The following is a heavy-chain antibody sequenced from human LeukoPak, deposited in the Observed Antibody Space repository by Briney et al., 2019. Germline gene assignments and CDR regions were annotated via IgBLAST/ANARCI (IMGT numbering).Heavy chain of an antibody. CDR3: ARGLSSGMDV. CDR2: INHSGST. V-gene: IGHV4-34*01. Sequence: SETLSLTCAVYGGSFSGYYWSWIRPPPGEGLEWIGEINHSGSTNYNPSLKSRVTISVDTSKNQFSLKLSSVTAADTAVYYCARGLSSGMDVWGKGTTVTVSS. J-gene: IGHJ6*04. CDR1: GGSFSGYY.